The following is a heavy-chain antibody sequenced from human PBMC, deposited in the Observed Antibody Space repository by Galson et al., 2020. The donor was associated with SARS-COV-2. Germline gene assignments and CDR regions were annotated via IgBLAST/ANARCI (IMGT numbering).Heavy chain of an antibody. V-gene: IGHV3-30*04. Sequence: GGSLRLSCAASGFTFSSYAMHWVRQAPGKGLEWVAVISYDGSNKYYAESVKGRFTISRDNSKNTLYLQMNSLRAEDTAVYYCARPYSGSYRNWFDPWGQGTLVTVSS. CDR2: ISYDGSNK. CDR3: ARPYSGSYRNWFDP. CDR1: GFTFSSYA. J-gene: IGHJ5*02. D-gene: IGHD1-26*01.